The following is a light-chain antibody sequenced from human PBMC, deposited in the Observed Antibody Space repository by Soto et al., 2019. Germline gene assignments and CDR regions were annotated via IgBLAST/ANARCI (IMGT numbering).Light chain of an antibody. Sequence: EIVLTQSPATLSSFPGDRVTLSCRASQYINTRLAWYQHRPGQAPRLLIYQTSIRAAGIPARFNASGTGTDITLTISDVQPEDFAVYYCHQRQSWPRTFGQGTKVDI. CDR3: HQRQSWPRT. CDR2: QTS. V-gene: IGKV3-11*01. CDR1: QYINTR. J-gene: IGKJ1*01.